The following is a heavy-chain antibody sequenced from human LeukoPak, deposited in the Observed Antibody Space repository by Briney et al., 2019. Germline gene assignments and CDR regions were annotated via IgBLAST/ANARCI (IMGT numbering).Heavy chain of an antibody. Sequence: GASVKVSCKASGYTFTGYYMHWVRQAPGQGLAWMGWINPNSGGTNYAQKFQGRVTMTRDTSISTAYMELSRLRSDDTAVYYCAREGGGYSYGPFDYWGQGTLVTVSS. V-gene: IGHV1-2*02. CDR1: GYTFTGYY. D-gene: IGHD5-18*01. J-gene: IGHJ4*02. CDR2: INPNSGGT. CDR3: AREGGGYSYGPFDY.